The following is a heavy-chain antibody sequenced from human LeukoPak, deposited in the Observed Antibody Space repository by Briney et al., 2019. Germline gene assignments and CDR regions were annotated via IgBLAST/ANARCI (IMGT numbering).Heavy chain of an antibody. CDR2: IYHSGST. D-gene: IGHD6-19*01. V-gene: IGHV4-38-2*02. J-gene: IGHJ4*02. CDR3: ARDDSSGWVGVGYFDY. CDR1: GYSISSGYY. Sequence: SETLSLTCAVSGYSISSGYYWGWIRQPPGKGLEWIGSIYHSGSTYYNPSLKSRVTISVDTSKNQFSLKLSSVTAAATAVYYCARDDSSGWVGVGYFDYWGQGTLVTVSS.